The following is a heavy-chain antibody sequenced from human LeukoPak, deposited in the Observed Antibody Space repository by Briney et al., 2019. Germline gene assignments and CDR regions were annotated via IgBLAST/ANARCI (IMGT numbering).Heavy chain of an antibody. CDR3: ATKQWLAPPPDS. CDR2: INTDGTVT. CDR1: GFTFSKYW. D-gene: IGHD6-19*01. V-gene: IGHV3-74*01. Sequence: PGGSLRLSCAASGFTFSKYWMLWFRQAPGKGLESVSRINTDGTVTTYTDSVKSRFTVSRDNADNNLFLQMNSVRDEDTAVYYCATKQWLAPPPDSWGQGTAVTVSS. J-gene: IGHJ4*02.